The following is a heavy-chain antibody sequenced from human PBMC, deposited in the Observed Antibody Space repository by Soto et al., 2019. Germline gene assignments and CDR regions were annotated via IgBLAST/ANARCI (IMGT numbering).Heavy chain of an antibody. J-gene: IGHJ4*02. D-gene: IGHD2-15*01. V-gene: IGHV3-23*01. CDR1: GFTFSNYA. CDR2: FSSGGGGT. Sequence: EVQLLESGGGLLQPGGSLRLSCTASGFTFSNYAMSWVRQAPGKGLEWVSTFSSGGGGTYYADSVKGRFTISRDNSKNTLSLQMNSLRAEDTAVYYCTKANRYCSGANCFTFDYWGLGTLLTVSS. CDR3: TKANRYCSGANCFTFDY.